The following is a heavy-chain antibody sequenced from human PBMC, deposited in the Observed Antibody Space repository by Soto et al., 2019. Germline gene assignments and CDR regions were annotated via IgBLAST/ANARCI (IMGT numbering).Heavy chain of an antibody. Sequence: ASVKVSCKASGGTFSSYTISWVRQAPGQGLEWMGRIIPILGTANYAQKFQGRVTITADKSTSTAYMELSSLRSEDTAVYYCARVLSCTNCSNWFDPWGQGTLVTVSS. V-gene: IGHV1-69*08. J-gene: IGHJ5*02. CDR3: ARVLSCTNCSNWFDP. CDR2: IIPILGTA. CDR1: GGTFSSYT. D-gene: IGHD2-2*01.